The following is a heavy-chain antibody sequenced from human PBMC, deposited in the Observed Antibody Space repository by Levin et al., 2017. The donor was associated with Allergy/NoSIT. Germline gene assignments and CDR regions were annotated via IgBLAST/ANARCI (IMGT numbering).Heavy chain of an antibody. V-gene: IGHV3-21*01. CDR2: ISPNSNYI. J-gene: IGHJ4*02. CDR1: GFTFSDYS. CDR3: ARSGSPDY. Sequence: GESLKISCAASGFTFSDYSMNWVRQAPGKGLEWVSSISPNSNYIYYADSLKGRFTISRDNAKSSVFLQMNSLRAEVTALYYCARSGSPDYWGQGTLVTVSS. D-gene: IGHD3-22*01.